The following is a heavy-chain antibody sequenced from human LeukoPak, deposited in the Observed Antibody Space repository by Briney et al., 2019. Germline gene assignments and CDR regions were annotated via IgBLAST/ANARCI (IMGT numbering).Heavy chain of an antibody. CDR3: AKDIYPRIAAAGGLDYYGMDV. Sequence: PGGSLRLSRAASGLTFSSYAMSWVRQAPGKGLEWVSGISWNSGSIGYADSVKGRFTISRDNAKNSLYLQMNSLRAEDTALYYCAKDIYPRIAAAGGLDYYGMDVWGQGTTVTVSS. D-gene: IGHD6-13*01. V-gene: IGHV3-9*01. CDR2: ISWNSGSI. CDR1: GLTFSSYA. J-gene: IGHJ6*02.